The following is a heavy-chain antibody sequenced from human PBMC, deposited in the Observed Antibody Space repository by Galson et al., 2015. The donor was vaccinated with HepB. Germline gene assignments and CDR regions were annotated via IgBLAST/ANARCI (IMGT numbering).Heavy chain of an antibody. D-gene: IGHD1-1*01. J-gene: IGHJ2*01. CDR3: ARRTGSNWYFDL. CDR1: GESVTTDDRY. V-gene: IGHV4-61*02. Sequence: LSLTCSVSGESVTTDDRYWSWVRQPAGRGLEWLGRVYTSGSTLYNPSVKTRVSMSLDPSDNQISLKLRFATAADTAVYFCARRTGSNWYFDLWGRGTRVIVSS. CDR2: VYTSGST.